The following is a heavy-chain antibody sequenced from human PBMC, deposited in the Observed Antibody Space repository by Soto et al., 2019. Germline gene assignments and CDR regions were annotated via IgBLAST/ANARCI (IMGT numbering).Heavy chain of an antibody. D-gene: IGHD4-17*01. CDR2: IIPIFGTA. V-gene: IGHV1-69*01. J-gene: IGHJ6*02. CDR3: ARGEGVYAVTPKNGMDV. Sequence: QVQLVQSGAEVKKPGSSVKVSCKASGATFSSYAISWVRQAPGQGLEWMGGIIPIFGTANYAQKFQGRVTITADESTSTAYMELSSLRSEDTAVYYCARGEGVYAVTPKNGMDVWGQGTTVTVSS. CDR1: GATFSSYA.